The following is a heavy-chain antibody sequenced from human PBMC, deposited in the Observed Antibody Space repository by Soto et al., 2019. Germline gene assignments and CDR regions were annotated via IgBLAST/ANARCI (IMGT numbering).Heavy chain of an antibody. CDR3: ARDHPYSGSYPVDY. J-gene: IGHJ4*02. D-gene: IGHD1-26*01. CDR2: ISSSSSYT. CDR1: GFTFSDYY. V-gene: IGHV3-11*05. Sequence: QVQLVESGGGLVKPGGSLRLSCAASGFTFSDYYMSWIRQAPGKGLEWVSYISSSSSYTNYADSVKGRFTISRDNAKNSLYRQMNSLRAEDTAVYYCARDHPYSGSYPVDYWGQGTLVTVSS.